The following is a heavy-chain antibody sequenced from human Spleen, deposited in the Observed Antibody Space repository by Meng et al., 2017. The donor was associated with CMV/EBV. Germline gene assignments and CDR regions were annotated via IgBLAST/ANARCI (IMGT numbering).Heavy chain of an antibody. J-gene: IGHJ6*02. D-gene: IGHD3-3*01. V-gene: IGHV3-30*02. Sequence: GESLKISCAASGITVSNYGIHWVRQAPGKGLEWVAFIRYDGSNEHYVDSVKGRFSVSRDNSRNMVYLQMNSLRAEDTAVYYCARGPYSLDWSGYENYYYYGMDVWGQGTTVTVSS. CDR2: IRYDGSNE. CDR3: ARGPYSLDWSGYENYYYYGMDV. CDR1: GITVSNYG.